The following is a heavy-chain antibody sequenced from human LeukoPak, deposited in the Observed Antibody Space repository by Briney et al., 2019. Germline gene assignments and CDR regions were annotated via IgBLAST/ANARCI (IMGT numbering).Heavy chain of an antibody. V-gene: IGHV4-59*01. CDR3: ASVWTDYFDY. CDR2: IYYSGST. D-gene: IGHD1-1*01. J-gene: IGHJ4*02. CDR1: GGSISSYY. Sequence: SETLSLTCTVSGGSISSYYWSWIRQPPGKVLEWIGYIYYSGSTNYNPSLKSRVTISVDTSKNQFSLKLSSVTAADTAVYYCASVWTDYFDYWGQGTLVTVSS.